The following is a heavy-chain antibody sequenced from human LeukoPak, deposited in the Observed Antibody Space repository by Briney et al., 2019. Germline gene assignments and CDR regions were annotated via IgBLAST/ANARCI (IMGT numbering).Heavy chain of an antibody. CDR1: GGSFSSSSYY. D-gene: IGHD2-21*02. CDR3: AREGGDFQFDY. J-gene: IGHJ4*02. CDR2: IYYSGST. V-gene: IGHV4-39*07. Sequence: SETLSLTCTVSGGSFSSSSYYWGWIRQPPGKGLEWIGSIYYSGSTYYNPSLKSRVTISVDTSKNQFSLKLSSVTAADTAVYYCAREGGDFQFDYWGQGTLVTVSS.